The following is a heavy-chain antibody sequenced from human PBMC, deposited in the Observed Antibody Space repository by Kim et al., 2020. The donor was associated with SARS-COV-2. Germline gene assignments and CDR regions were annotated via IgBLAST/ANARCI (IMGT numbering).Heavy chain of an antibody. Sequence: GGSLRLSCAASGFTFSNDWMSWVRQAPGKGLEWVGGIKSKTDGGTTAYAAPVQGRITISREDSKNTLYLQMNSLKTEDTAVYYCTTDSPAWEHHLVFWGQGTLVTVAS. V-gene: IGHV3-15*01. CDR3: TTDSPAWEHHLVF. CDR2: IKSKTDGGTT. D-gene: IGHD1-26*01. J-gene: IGHJ4*02. CDR1: GFTFSNDW.